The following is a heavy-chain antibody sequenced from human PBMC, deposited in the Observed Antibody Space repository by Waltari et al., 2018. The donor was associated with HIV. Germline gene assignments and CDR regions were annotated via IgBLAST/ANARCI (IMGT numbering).Heavy chain of an antibody. CDR2: SYYTGRA. J-gene: IGHJ2*01. CDR1: GGSVSSSSYF. V-gene: IGHV4-39*01. CDR3: ARQALRGGAAYWNFDL. Sequence: QLQLQESGPGLVKPSETLSLTCAVSGGSVSSSSYFWGWVRQPPGKGLEWVGRSYYTGRAYYNPSLKGRVTICGDKSKTQFSRRVTAVTAADTALYYWARQALRGGAAYWNFDLGGRGTLVTVSS. D-gene: IGHD2-15*01.